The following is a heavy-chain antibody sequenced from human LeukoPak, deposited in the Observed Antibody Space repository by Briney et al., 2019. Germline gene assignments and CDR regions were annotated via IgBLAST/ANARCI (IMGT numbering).Heavy chain of an antibody. CDR1: GFTFSSYW. D-gene: IGHD6-6*01. CDR3: ARESAGAALGD. V-gene: IGHV3-74*01. Sequence: GGSLRLSCAVSGFTFSSYWMHWVRQAPGKGLVWVSRIKTDGSSTGYADSVKGRFTISRVNAKNTLYLQMDSLRAEDTAVYYCARESAGAALGDWGQGTLVTVSS. J-gene: IGHJ4*02. CDR2: IKTDGSST.